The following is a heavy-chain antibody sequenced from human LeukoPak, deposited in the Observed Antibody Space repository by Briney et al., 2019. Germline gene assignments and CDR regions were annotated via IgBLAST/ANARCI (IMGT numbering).Heavy chain of an antibody. V-gene: IGHV1-46*01. CDR1: GYTFTSYY. J-gene: IGHJ4*02. Sequence: ASVTVSCQASGYTFTSYYMHWVRQAPGQGLEWMGIINPSGGSTSYAQKFQCRVTMTSDTSTSTVYMELSSLRSDDTAVYYCARDSPHSYGSGSYSYWGQGTLVTVSS. CDR3: ARDSPHSYGSGSYSY. CDR2: INPSGGST. D-gene: IGHD3-10*01.